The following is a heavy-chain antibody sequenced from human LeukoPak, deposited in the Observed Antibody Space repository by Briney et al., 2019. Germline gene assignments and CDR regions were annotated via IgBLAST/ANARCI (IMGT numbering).Heavy chain of an antibody. Sequence: GGSLRLSCAASGFTFSSYSMNWVRQAPGKGLEWVSSISSSSSYIYYADSVKGRFTISRDNAKNSLYLQMNSLRAEDTAVYHCARELAVAGSEFDYWGQGTLVTVSS. V-gene: IGHV3-21*01. CDR2: ISSSSSYI. CDR1: GFTFSSYS. J-gene: IGHJ4*02. D-gene: IGHD6-19*01. CDR3: ARELAVAGSEFDY.